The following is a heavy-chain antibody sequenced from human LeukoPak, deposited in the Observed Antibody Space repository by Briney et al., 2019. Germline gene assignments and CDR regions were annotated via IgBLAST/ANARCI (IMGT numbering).Heavy chain of an antibody. Sequence: PSETLSLTCTVSGGSISSYYWSWIRQPAGKGLEWIGRIYTSGSTNYNPSLKSRVTMSVDTSKNQFSLKLSSVTAADTAVYYCARGYYDSSGYYVDYWGQGTLVTVSS. V-gene: IGHV4-4*07. CDR1: GGSISSYY. CDR2: IYTSGST. D-gene: IGHD3-22*01. CDR3: ARGYYDSSGYYVDY. J-gene: IGHJ4*02.